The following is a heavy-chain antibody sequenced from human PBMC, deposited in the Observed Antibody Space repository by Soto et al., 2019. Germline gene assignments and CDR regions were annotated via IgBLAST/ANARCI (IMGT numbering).Heavy chain of an antibody. CDR2: LSYDGSKK. J-gene: IGHJ4*02. Sequence: QVQLVEAGGGVVQPGRSLRLSCAASGFTFSSYGMHWVRQAPGKGLEWGAGLSYDGSKKYYADSVKGRLTISRDKSKNPLYLQMNSLRAEDTAVDYGAKEGEGYDYIWWSYRTYGLDYWGQGTLVPVSS. CDR1: GFTFSSYG. CDR3: AKEGEGYDYIWWSYRTYGLDY. D-gene: IGHD3-16*02. V-gene: IGHV3-30*18.